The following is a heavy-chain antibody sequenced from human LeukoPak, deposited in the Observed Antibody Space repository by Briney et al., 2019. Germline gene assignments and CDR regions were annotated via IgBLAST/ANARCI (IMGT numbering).Heavy chain of an antibody. V-gene: IGHV4-30-4*01. J-gene: IGHJ4*02. Sequence: PSETLSLTCTVSGGSISSGDYYWSWLRQPPGKGLEWIGYIYYSGSTYYNPSLKSRVTISVDTSKKQFSLKLSSVTAADTAVYYCGRTSSSWSRDDYWGQGTLVIVSS. CDR1: GGSISSGDYY. D-gene: IGHD6-13*01. CDR3: GRTSSSWSRDDY. CDR2: IYYSGST.